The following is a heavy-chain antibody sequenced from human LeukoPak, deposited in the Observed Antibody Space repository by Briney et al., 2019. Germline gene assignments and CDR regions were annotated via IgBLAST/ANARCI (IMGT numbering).Heavy chain of an antibody. CDR2: IYSGGST. D-gene: IGHD6-13*01. Sequence: PGGSPRLSCAASGFTFSSYSMNWVRQAPGKGLEWVSVIYSGGSTYYADSVKGRFTISRDNSKSTLYLQMNSLRAEDTAVYYCARLTGAAGTWGQGTLVTVSS. J-gene: IGHJ5*02. CDR1: GFTFSSYS. V-gene: IGHV3-53*01. CDR3: ARLTGAAGT.